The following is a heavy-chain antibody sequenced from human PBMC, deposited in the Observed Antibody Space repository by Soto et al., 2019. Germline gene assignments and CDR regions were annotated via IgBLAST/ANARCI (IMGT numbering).Heavy chain of an antibody. V-gene: IGHV4-59*08. CDR3: ARRWGRTFDY. CDR1: GGSSSSYD. D-gene: IGHD7-27*01. J-gene: IGHJ4*01. CDR2: IYYSGST. Sequence: SETLSLTCTVSGGSSSSYDWSWIRQPPGKGLEWIGYIYYSGSTNYNPSLKSRVTISVDTSKNQFSLKLSSVTAADTAVYYCARRWGRTFDYWGQEPWSPSPQ.